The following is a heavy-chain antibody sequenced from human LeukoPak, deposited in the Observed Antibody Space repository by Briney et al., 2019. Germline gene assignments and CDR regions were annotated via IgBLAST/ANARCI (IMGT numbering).Heavy chain of an antibody. D-gene: IGHD1-26*01. Sequence: GASVKVSCKASGYTFTSYGISWVRQAPGQGLEWMGWISVYNGNTKYAQKVEGRVTMTTDTSTSTAYMELRSLRSDDTAVYYCARSEVGALVDYWGQGTLVTVPS. CDR1: GYTFTSYG. CDR3: ARSEVGALVDY. V-gene: IGHV1-18*01. CDR2: ISVYNGNT. J-gene: IGHJ4*02.